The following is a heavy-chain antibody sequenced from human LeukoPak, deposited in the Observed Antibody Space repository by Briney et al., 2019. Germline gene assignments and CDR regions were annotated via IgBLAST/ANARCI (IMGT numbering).Heavy chain of an antibody. CDR3: AREASCSSTSCYDHFDY. CDR1: GGSISSYY. D-gene: IGHD2-2*01. J-gene: IGHJ4*02. Sequence: SETLSLTCTVSGGSISSYYWSWIRQPPGKGLEWIGYIYYSGSTNYNPSLKSRVTISVDTSKNQFPLKLSSVTAADTAVYYCAREASCSSTSCYDHFDYWGQGTLVTVSS. V-gene: IGHV4-59*01. CDR2: IYYSGST.